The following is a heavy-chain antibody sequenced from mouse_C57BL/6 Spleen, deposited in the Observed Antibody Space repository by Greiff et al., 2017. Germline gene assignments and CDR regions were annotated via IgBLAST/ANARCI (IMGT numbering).Heavy chain of an antibody. D-gene: IGHD2-5*01. CDR1: GYTFTSYW. CDR2: IYPGSGST. CDR3: ARGDYSNYGFAY. Sequence: QVQLKQPGAELVKPGASVKMSCKASGYTFTSYWITWVKQRPGQGLEWIGDIYPGSGSTNYNEKFKSKATLTVDTSSSTAYMQLSSLTSEDSAVYYCARGDYSNYGFAYWGQGTLVTVSA. V-gene: IGHV1-55*01. J-gene: IGHJ3*01.